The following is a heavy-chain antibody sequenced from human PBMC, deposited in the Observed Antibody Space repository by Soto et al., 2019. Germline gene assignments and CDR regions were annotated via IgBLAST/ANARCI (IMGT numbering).Heavy chain of an antibody. Sequence: EVQLVESGGGLVQPGGSLRLSCAASGFTFSSYSMNWVRQAPGKGLEWVSYISSSSTIYYADSVKGRFTISRDNAKNSLYLQMNSLRDEDTAVYYCARFFGNYYDSRYFDLWGRGTLVTVSS. D-gene: IGHD3-22*01. CDR1: GFTFSSYS. CDR3: ARFFGNYYDSRYFDL. CDR2: ISSSSTI. V-gene: IGHV3-48*02. J-gene: IGHJ2*01.